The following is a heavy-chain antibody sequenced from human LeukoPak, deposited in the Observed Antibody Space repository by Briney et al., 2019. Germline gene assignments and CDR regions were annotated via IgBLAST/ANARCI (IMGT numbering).Heavy chain of an antibody. CDR3: ARDNSVRGEAWWFNP. Sequence: GASVKVSCKAFGYTFTSNYMHWVRQAPGQGPEWTGVISPSGGSTTYAQKFQGRVTLTRDMSTSTDYLELSSLRSEDTAVYYCARDNSVRGEAWWFNPWGQGTLVTVSS. CDR1: GYTFTSNY. CDR2: ISPSGGST. J-gene: IGHJ5*02. V-gene: IGHV1-46*01. D-gene: IGHD2-21*01.